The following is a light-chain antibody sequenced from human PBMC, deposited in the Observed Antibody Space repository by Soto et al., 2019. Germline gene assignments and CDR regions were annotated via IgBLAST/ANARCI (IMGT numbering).Light chain of an antibody. J-gene: IGKJ5*01. V-gene: IGKV3-20*01. CDR1: QSVSSR. Sequence: EIVMTQSPGTLSLSPGERATLSCRASQSVSSRLAWYQQKPGQAPRLLISGASSRATCIPDRFSGSGFGTDFTLTISRLEPEDFALYYCQHYAGGSRITFGQGTRLEIK. CDR3: QHYAGGSRIT. CDR2: GAS.